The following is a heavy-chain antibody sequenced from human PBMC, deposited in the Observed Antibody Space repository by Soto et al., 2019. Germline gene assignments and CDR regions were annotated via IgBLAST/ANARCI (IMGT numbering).Heavy chain of an antibody. D-gene: IGHD6-13*01. CDR2: IYPSGDST. CDR1: GYTFTNYY. Sequence: ASVKVSCKASGYTFTNYYFHWVRQAPGQRLEWIGIIYPSGDSTNYAQKFRGRVTMTRDTSTSTVYMVLSSLRSEDTAVYSCARGGEGSSRWYNLDPWGQGTPVTVSS. V-gene: IGHV1-46*01. J-gene: IGHJ5*02. CDR3: ARGGEGSSRWYNLDP.